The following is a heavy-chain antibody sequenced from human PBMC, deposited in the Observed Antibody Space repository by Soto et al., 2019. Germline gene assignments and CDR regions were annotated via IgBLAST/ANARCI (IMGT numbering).Heavy chain of an antibody. J-gene: IGHJ5*02. V-gene: IGHV4-30-4*01. D-gene: IGHD4-17*01. CDR1: GGSISSGDYY. Sequence: QVQLQESGPGLVKPSQTLSLTCTVSGGSISSGDYYWSWIRQPPGKGLEWIGYIYYSGSTYYNPSLKGRVTRAVDTSKNQFSLKLSSVTAADMAVYYCARLYDYGDYGWFDPWGQGTLVTVSS. CDR3: ARLYDYGDYGWFDP. CDR2: IYYSGST.